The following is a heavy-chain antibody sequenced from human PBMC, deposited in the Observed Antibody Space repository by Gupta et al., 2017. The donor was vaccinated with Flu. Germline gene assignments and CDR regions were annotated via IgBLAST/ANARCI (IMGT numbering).Heavy chain of an antibody. CDR2: MSYDGTNK. Sequence: QVQLVESGGGVVQPGRSLRLSCAASGFTFSSYAMHWVRQAPGKGLEWVAVMSYDGTNKYSADSVKGRFTISRDNSKNTMYLQMNSLRAADTAVYYCAKGLKGYWASADAFDIWGQGTMVTISS. CDR1: GFTFSSYA. J-gene: IGHJ3*02. CDR3: AKGLKGYWASADAFDI. D-gene: IGHD2-21*01. V-gene: IGHV3-30*18.